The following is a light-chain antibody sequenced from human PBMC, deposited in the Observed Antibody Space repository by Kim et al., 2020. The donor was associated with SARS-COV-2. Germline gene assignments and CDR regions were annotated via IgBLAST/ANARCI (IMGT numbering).Light chain of an antibody. J-gene: IGLJ2*01. Sequence: SYELTQPLSVSVALGQTARITCGGTIIGSKNVHWYQQKPGQAPVLVIYRDRNRPSGIPEQISGSNSGNTATLTISRAQAGDEADYYCQVWDGTTLIFGGGTQLTVL. CDR2: RDR. CDR1: IIGSKN. CDR3: QVWDGTTLI. V-gene: IGLV3-9*01.